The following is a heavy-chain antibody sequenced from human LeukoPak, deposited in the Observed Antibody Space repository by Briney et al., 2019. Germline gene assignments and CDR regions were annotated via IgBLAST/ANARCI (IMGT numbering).Heavy chain of an antibody. CDR2: ISYDGSNK. V-gene: IGHV3-30-3*01. CDR1: GFTFNSYA. CDR3: ARDGDGSFDY. J-gene: IGHJ4*02. Sequence: PGGSLRLSCAASGFTFNSYAMHWVRQAPGKGLEWVAVISYDGSNKYYADSVKGRFTISRDNSKNTLYLQMNSLRAEDTAVYYCARDGDGSFDYWGQGTLVTVSS. D-gene: IGHD5-24*01.